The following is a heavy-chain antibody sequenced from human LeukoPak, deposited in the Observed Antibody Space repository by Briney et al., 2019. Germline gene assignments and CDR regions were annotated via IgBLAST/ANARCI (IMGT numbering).Heavy chain of an antibody. V-gene: IGHV1-2*06. CDR3: VRGYSYGFYFDY. D-gene: IGHD5-18*01. CDR1: GYSFTGYY. CDR2: INPNSGGP. J-gene: IGHJ4*02. Sequence: AASVKVSCKTSGYSFTGYYIHWVRQAPGQGLEWMGRINPNSGGPNYGQKFQGTVTMTRDTSISTAYLELSNLRSDDTAAYYCVRGYSYGFYFDYWGQGFLVTVSS.